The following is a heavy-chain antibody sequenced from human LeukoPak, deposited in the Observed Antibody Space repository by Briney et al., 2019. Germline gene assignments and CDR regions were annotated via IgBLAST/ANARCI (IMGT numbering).Heavy chain of an antibody. V-gene: IGHV4-39*01. J-gene: IGHJ4*02. CDR1: GGSISSSSYY. CDR3: ARRDHYDRRGLDY. D-gene: IGHD3-22*01. CDR2: IHYSGST. Sequence: SETLSLTSTVSGGSISSSSYYWGWIRQPPGKGLEWIGSIHYSGSTYYNPSLKSRVTIFVDPSENQFSLKLSSVTAADTAVYYCARRDHYDRRGLDYWGQGTLVTVSS.